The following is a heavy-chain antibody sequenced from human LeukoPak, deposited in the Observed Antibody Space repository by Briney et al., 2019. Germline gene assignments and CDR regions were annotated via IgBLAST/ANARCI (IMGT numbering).Heavy chain of an antibody. CDR3: AKAGGYDYFDSSAFDI. J-gene: IGHJ3*02. Sequence: GGSLRLSCAASGFTFDDYAMHWVRQAPGKGLEWVSLISWDGGSTYYADSVKGRFTISRDNSKNSLYLQMNSLRAEDTALYYCAKAGGYDYFDSSAFDIWGQGTMVTVSS. V-gene: IGHV3-43D*03. CDR1: GFTFDDYA. CDR2: ISWDGGST. D-gene: IGHD3-22*01.